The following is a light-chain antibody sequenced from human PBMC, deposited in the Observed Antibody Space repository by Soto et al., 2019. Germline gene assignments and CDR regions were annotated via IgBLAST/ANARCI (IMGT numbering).Light chain of an antibody. CDR3: QQLFDSPIT. Sequence: DIRLSQSPSLLSASGGYRVTITCRASQVISTSLAWYQVKTGKAPKLLIYAASTLESGVPSRFSATVYGTEFSLTITSLQTEDFATYYCQQLFDSPITFGQGTRLEIK. CDR1: QVISTS. J-gene: IGKJ5*01. CDR2: AAS. V-gene: IGKV1-9*01.